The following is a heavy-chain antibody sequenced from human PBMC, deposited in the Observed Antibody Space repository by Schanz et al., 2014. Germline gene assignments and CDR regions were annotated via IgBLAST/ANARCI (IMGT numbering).Heavy chain of an antibody. D-gene: IGHD3-10*01. CDR1: GYTLSKLS. CDR3: ATAEDASGSYGLPACGV. V-gene: IGHV1-24*01. Sequence: QVQLVQSGAEVEKPGASVKVSCKVSGYTLSKLSIHWVRQAPGKGLEWMGGLDLEDGEIVYAEQLKGRVTMTEDTSTDTAYMELSSLRSQDTAVYYCATAEDASGSYGLPACGVWGQGTTVIVSS. CDR2: LDLEDGEI. J-gene: IGHJ6*02.